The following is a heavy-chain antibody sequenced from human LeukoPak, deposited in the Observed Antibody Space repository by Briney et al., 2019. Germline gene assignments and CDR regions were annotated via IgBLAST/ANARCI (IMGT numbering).Heavy chain of an antibody. J-gene: IGHJ3*02. CDR3: ARAGAKYYYDSSAYYSTAFDI. V-gene: IGHV4-61*01. D-gene: IGHD3-22*01. CDR1: GGSVSSGSYY. CDR2: IYYSGST. Sequence: SETLSLTCTVSGGSVSSGSYYWSWIRQPPGKGLEWIGYIYYSGSTNYNPSLKSRVTISVDTSKKQFSLKLSSGTAADTAVYYCARAGAKYYYDSSAYYSTAFDIWGQGTMVTVSS.